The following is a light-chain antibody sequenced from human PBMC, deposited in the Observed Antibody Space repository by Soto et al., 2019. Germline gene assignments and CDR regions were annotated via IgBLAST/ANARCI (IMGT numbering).Light chain of an antibody. Sequence: EIVLTQSPDTLSFSPGERATLSCRASQSISISYLAWYQQQPGQAPRLLIYSTSTRATGIPDRFSGSGSGTDFTLTISNLEPGDFAVYYCQQYGGSSWTFGQGTKVDIK. V-gene: IGKV3-20*01. CDR3: QQYGGSSWT. CDR1: QSISISY. J-gene: IGKJ1*01. CDR2: STS.